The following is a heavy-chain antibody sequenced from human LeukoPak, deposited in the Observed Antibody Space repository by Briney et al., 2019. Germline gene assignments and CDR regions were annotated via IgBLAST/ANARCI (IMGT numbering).Heavy chain of an antibody. CDR1: GFTLSSYA. J-gene: IGHJ4*02. Sequence: PGASLRLTCAASGFTLSSYAMSWVRQAPGKGLEWVSDIGISSGRTYYAKSVKGRFTISRDDSKDTLYLHMDSLRAEDTAVYYCAKQTSATCYSHIDYWGQGTLVTVSS. D-gene: IGHD2-2*01. V-gene: IGHV3-23*01. CDR3: AKQTSATCYSHIDY. CDR2: IGISSGRT.